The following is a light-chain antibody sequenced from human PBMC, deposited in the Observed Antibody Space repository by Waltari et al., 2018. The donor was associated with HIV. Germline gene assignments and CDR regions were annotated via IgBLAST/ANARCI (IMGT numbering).Light chain of an antibody. CDR3: QQYDNLPSLT. CDR2: DAC. Sequence: DIQMTQSPSSLSASVGDRVTITCQASRYISNYLNWYQQKPGKAPKLLIYDACNLETGVPSRFSGSGSGTDFTFTISSLQSEDNATYYCQQYDNLPSLTFGGGTKVEIK. V-gene: IGKV1-33*01. CDR1: RYISNY. J-gene: IGKJ4*01.